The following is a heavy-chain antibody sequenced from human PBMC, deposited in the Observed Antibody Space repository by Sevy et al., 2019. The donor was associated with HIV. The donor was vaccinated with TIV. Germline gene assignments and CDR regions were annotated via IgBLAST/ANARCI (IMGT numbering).Heavy chain of an antibody. V-gene: IGHV3-30*18. CDR3: AKSQSAYDYVWGSCRYVSGGFDY. Sequence: GGSLRLSCAASGFTFSSYGMHWVRQAPGKGLEWVAVISYDGSNKYYADSVKGRFTISRDNSKNTLYLQMNSLRAEDTAVYYCAKSQSAYDYVWGSCRYVSGGFDYWGQGTLVTVSS. J-gene: IGHJ4*02. D-gene: IGHD3-16*02. CDR1: GFTFSSYG. CDR2: ISYDGSNK.